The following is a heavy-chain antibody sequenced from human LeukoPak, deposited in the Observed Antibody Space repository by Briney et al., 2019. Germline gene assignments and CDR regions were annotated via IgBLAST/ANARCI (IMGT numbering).Heavy chain of an antibody. J-gene: IGHJ4*02. CDR3: ARTTNSGTNPQRKYYFDY. D-gene: IGHD1-14*01. V-gene: IGHV3-30*02. CDR2: IRYDGSNK. CDR1: GFTFSSYG. Sequence: GGSLRLSCAASGFTFSSYGMHWVRQAPGKGLEWVAFIRYDGSNKYYADSVKGRFTISRDNSKNTLYLQMNSLRAEDTAVYYCARTTNSGTNPQRKYYFDYWGQGTLVTVSS.